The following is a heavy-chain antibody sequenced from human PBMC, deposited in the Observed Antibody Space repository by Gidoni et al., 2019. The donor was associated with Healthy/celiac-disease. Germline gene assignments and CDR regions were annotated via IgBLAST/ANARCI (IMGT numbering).Heavy chain of an antibody. Sequence: QVQLQESGPGLVKPSQTLSLTCTVSGGSISSGGYYWSWIRQHPGKGLEWIGYIYYSGSTYYNPSLKSRVTISVDTSKNQFSLKLSSVTAADTAVYYCARGDCSGGSCYRTLFWFDPWGQGTLVTVSS. CDR3: ARGDCSGGSCYRTLFWFDP. J-gene: IGHJ5*02. D-gene: IGHD2-15*01. CDR1: GGSISSGGYY. V-gene: IGHV4-31*03. CDR2: IYYSGST.